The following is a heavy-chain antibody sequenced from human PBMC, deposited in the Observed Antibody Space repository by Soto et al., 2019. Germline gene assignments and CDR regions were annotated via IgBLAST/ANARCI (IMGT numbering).Heavy chain of an antibody. J-gene: IGHJ6*03. V-gene: IGHV3-33*01. CDR3: ARDPKDYSNYDANYYYYMDV. CDR2: IWYDGSNK. Sequence: GGSLRLSCAASGFTFSSYGMHWVRQAPGKGLEWVAVIWYDGSNKYYADSVKGRFTISRDNSKNTLYLQMNSLRAEDTAVYYCARDPKDYSNYDANYYYYMDVWGKGTTVTVSS. CDR1: GFTFSSYG. D-gene: IGHD4-4*01.